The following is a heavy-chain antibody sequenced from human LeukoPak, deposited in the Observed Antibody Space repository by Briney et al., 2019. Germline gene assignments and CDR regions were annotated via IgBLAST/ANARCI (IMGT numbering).Heavy chain of an antibody. CDR2: IIPILGIA. CDR1: GGTFSSYA. Sequence: SVKVSCKASGGTFSSYAISWVRQAPGQGLEWMGRIIPILGIANYAQKFQGRVTITADKSTSTAYMELSSLRSEDTAVYYCARVPPYSGSYYYYGMDVWGQGTTVTVSS. V-gene: IGHV1-69*04. D-gene: IGHD1-26*01. CDR3: ARVPPYSGSYYYYGMDV. J-gene: IGHJ6*02.